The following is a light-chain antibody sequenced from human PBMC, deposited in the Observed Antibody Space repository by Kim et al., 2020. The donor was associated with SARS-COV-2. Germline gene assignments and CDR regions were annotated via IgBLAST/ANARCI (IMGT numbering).Light chain of an antibody. V-gene: IGKV6D-21*02. J-gene: IGKJ1*01. CDR3: HQSNILPRT. Sequence: VTPKEKVPLTCRASQSIGDSIHWYQQKPDQSPKLLIKYASQSVSGVPSRFSGSGSGTDFTLTINGLEAEDAAAYYCHQSNILPRTFGQGTKVDIK. CDR1: QSIGDS. CDR2: YAS.